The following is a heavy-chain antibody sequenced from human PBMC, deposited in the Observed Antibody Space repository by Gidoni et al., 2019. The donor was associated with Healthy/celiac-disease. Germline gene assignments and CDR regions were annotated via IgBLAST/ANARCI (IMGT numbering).Heavy chain of an antibody. CDR3: AKGNRGYSYGYVRY. D-gene: IGHD5-18*01. CDR2: ISYDGSNK. Sequence: QVQLVESGGGVVQPGRSLRLSCAASGFTFSSDGMHWVRQAPGKGLEWVAVISYDGSNKYYADSVKGRFTISRDNSKNTLYLQMNSLRAEDTAVYYCAKGNRGYSYGYVRYWGQGTLVTVSS. J-gene: IGHJ4*02. V-gene: IGHV3-30*18. CDR1: GFTFSSDG.